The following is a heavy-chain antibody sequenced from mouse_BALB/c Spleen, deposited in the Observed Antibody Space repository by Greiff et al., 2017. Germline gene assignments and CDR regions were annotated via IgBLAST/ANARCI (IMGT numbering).Heavy chain of an antibody. CDR1: GYTFTDHA. Sequence: QVQLQQSDAELVKPGASVKISCKASGYTFTDHAIHWVKQKPEQGLEWIGYISPGNGDIKYNEKFKGKATLTTDKSSSTAYMQLSRLTSEDSAVYFCARVDYGITGFAYWGQGTLVTVSA. CDR2: ISPGNGDI. V-gene: IGHV1S53*02. J-gene: IGHJ3*01. D-gene: IGHD2-1*01. CDR3: ARVDYGITGFAY.